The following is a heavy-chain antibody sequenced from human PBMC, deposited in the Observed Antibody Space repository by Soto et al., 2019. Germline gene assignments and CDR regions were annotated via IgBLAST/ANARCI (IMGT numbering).Heavy chain of an antibody. CDR1: GFTFSDYE. Sequence: VELVESGGALVQPGGSLRLSCVASGFTFSDYEMNWVRQAPGKGLEWVSYISSSSSTIYYADSVKGRFTISRDHAKNSLYLQMKSLRVDDTALYYCAREGGFDWLDPWGQGTLVTVCS. CDR3: AREGGFDWLDP. CDR2: ISSSSSTI. V-gene: IGHV3-48*03. J-gene: IGHJ5*02.